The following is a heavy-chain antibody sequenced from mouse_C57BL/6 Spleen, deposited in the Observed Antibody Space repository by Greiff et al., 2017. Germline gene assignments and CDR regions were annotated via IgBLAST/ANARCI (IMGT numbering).Heavy chain of an antibody. CDR1: GFTFSNYW. V-gene: IGHV6-3*01. CDR3: TGPYYYGSSYVLWYFDV. J-gene: IGHJ1*03. D-gene: IGHD1-1*01. CDR2: IRLKSDNYAT. Sequence: EVQLQQSGGGLVQPGGSMKLSCVASGFTFSNYWMNWVRQSPEKGLEWVAQIRLKSDNYATHYAESVKGRFTISRDDSKSSVYLQMNNLRAEDTGIYYCTGPYYYGSSYVLWYFDVWGTGTTVTVSS.